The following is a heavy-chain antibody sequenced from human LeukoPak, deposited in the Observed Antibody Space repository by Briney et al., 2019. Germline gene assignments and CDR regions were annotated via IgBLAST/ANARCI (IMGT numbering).Heavy chain of an antibody. CDR2: IYSSGRT. CDR3: ERRIRTQIGIDPDNWFAP. J-gene: IGHJ5*02. V-gene: IGHV4-59*12. Sequence: SETLSLTCTVSGGPISTYSWNWIQQAPGKGLEWIGYIYSSGRTKYNPSVESRVTISVDTSKSQFSLELSSVTVADTAVYYCERRIRTQIGIDPDNWFAPWGQGSLVTVSS. D-gene: IGHD1-14*01. CDR1: GGPISTYS.